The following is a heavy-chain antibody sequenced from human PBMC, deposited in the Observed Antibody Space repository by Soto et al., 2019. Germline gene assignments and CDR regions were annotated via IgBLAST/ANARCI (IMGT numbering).Heavy chain of an antibody. CDR1: GFTLSESF. J-gene: IGHJ4*02. V-gene: IGHV3-11*05. Sequence: QVQLVESGGGLVKPGGSLRLSCAASGFTLSESFMSWIRLAPGRGLEWVSYITPSGSYTRYADSVKGRFTISSDDAKNSLYLQMNRLRADDTALYYCVREAWSNPDYWGQGTLVTVSS. D-gene: IGHD1-26*01. CDR2: ITPSGSYT. CDR3: VREAWSNPDY.